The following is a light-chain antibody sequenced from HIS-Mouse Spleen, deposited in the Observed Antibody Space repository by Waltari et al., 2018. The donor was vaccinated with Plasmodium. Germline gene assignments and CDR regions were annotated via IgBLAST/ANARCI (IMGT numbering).Light chain of an antibody. CDR1: SSDVGGYNY. Sequence: QSALTQPRSVSGSPGQSVPISCTGTSSDVGGYNYVSWYQQHPGKAPKLMIYEGSKPPSGVPVRFSGSKSGHTASLTISGLQAGDEADYYGCSYAGSYTWVFGGGTKLTVL. CDR2: EGS. V-gene: IGLV2-11*01. CDR3: CSYAGSYTWV. J-gene: IGLJ3*02.